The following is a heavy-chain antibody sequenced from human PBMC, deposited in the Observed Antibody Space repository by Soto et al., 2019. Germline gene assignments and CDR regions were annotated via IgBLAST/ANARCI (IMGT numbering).Heavy chain of an antibody. CDR1: GYTLTSYG. V-gene: IGHV1-8*02. CDR3: ASRSGSGTQGAFDI. D-gene: IGHD3-10*01. J-gene: IGHJ3*02. CDR2: ISAYNGST. Sequence: ASVKVSCKASGYTLTSYGISWVRQAPGQGLEWMGWISAYNGSTGYAQKFQGRVTMTRNTSISTAYMELSSLRSEDTAVYYCASRSGSGTQGAFDIWGQGTMVTVSS.